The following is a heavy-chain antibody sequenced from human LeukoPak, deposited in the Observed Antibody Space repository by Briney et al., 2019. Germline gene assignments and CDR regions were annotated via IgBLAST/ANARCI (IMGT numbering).Heavy chain of an antibody. J-gene: IGHJ5*02. CDR2: INHSGST. V-gene: IGHV4-34*01. CDR1: GGSFSGYY. D-gene: IGHD3-10*01. Sequence: PSETLSLTCAVYGGSFSGYYWSWIRQPPGKGLEGIGEINHSGSTNYNPSLKSRVTISVDTSKNQFSLKLSSVTAADTAVYYCARVIRENYYGSGSFGGDPNWFDPWGQGTLVTVSS. CDR3: ARVIRENYYGSGSFGGDPNWFDP.